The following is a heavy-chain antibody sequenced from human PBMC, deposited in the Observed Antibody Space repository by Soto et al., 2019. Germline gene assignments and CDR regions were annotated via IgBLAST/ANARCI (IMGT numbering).Heavy chain of an antibody. D-gene: IGHD3-10*01. CDR3: ARGTPDYGSGSYYYYDYMDV. Sequence: QVQLVESGGGVVQPGRSLRLSCAASGFTFSSYGMHWVRQAPGKGLEWVAVIWYDGSNKYYADSVKGRFTISRDNSKNTLYLQMNSLRAEDTAVYYCARGTPDYGSGSYYYYDYMDVWGKGTTVTVSS. CDR2: IWYDGSNK. J-gene: IGHJ6*03. CDR1: GFTFSSYG. V-gene: IGHV3-33*01.